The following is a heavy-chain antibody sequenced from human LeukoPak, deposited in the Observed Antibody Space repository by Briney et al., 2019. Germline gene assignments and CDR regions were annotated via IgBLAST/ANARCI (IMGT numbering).Heavy chain of an antibody. J-gene: IGHJ3*02. D-gene: IGHD3-22*01. CDR1: GGTFSSYA. Sequence: PMASVKVSCKASGGTFSSYAISWVRQAPGQGLEWMGGITPIFGTANYAQKFQGRVTITADESTSTAYMELSSLRSEDTAVYYCARGVDGYDSSTAFDIWGQGTMVTVSS. CDR3: ARGVDGYDSSTAFDI. CDR2: ITPIFGTA. V-gene: IGHV1-69*13.